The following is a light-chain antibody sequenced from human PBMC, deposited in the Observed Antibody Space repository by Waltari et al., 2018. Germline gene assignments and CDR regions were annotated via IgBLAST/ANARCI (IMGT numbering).Light chain of an antibody. CDR2: WAS. V-gene: IGKV4-1*01. CDR3: QQYYSTPRT. CDR1: QSVLYSSNNKNY. Sequence: DIVMTQSPDSLAVSLGERATINCKSSQSVLYSSNNKNYVAWYQQKPVQPPKLLIYWASTRQSWVPDRFSGSGSGTDFTLTISSLQAEDVAVYYCQQYYSTPRTFGQGTKVEIK. J-gene: IGKJ1*01.